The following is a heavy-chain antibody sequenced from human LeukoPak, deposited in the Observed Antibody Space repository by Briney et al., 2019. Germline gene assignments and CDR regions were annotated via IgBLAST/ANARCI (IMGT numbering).Heavy chain of an antibody. CDR3: AREDYGDYRIDY. CDR1: GGSFSGYY. D-gene: IGHD4-17*01. Sequence: SETLSLTCAVCGGSFSGYYWSWIRQPPGKGLEWIGEINHSGSTNYNPSLKSRVTISVDTSKNQFSLKLSSVTAADTAVYYCAREDYGDYRIDYWGQGTLVTVSS. CDR2: INHSGST. J-gene: IGHJ4*02. V-gene: IGHV4-34*01.